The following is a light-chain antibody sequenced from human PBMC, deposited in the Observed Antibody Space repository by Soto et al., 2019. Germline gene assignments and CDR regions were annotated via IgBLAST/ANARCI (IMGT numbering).Light chain of an antibody. CDR3: QSYDSLSGWV. V-gene: IGLV1-40*01. Sequence: QSVLTQPPSVSGAPGQRVTVSCTGSSSSIGAGYDVHWYQQLPGTAPKLLIYANGNRPSGVPDRFSGSKSDTSASLAITGLQAEDEADYYCQSYDSLSGWVFGGGTKVTVL. CDR1: SSSIGAGYD. CDR2: ANG. J-gene: IGLJ3*02.